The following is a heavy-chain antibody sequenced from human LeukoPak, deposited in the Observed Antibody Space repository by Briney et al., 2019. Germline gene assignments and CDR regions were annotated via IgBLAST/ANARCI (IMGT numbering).Heavy chain of an antibody. V-gene: IGHV1-18*03. J-gene: IGHJ4*02. CDR2: ISAYNGNT. CDR1: GYTFTSYG. D-gene: IGHD6-19*01. CDR3: ARVKYSSGWYVGYFDY. Sequence: ASVKVSCKASGYTFTSYGISWVRQAPGQGLEWMGWISAYNGNTNYAQKLQGRVTMTTDTSTSTAYMELRSLRSDDMAVYYCARVKYSSGWYVGYFDYWGQGTLVTVSS.